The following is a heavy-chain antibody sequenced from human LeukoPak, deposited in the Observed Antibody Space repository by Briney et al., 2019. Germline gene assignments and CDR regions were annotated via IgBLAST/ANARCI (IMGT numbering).Heavy chain of an antibody. D-gene: IGHD3-9*01. V-gene: IGHV1-69*13. Sequence: SVKVSCKPSGGTFSSYAISWVRQAPGQGLEWMGGIIPIFGTANYAQKFQGRVTITADESTSTAYMELSSLRSEDTAVYYCASFGGDILTPSRGFNYGMDVWGQGTTVTVSS. CDR2: IIPIFGTA. CDR3: ASFGGDILTPSRGFNYGMDV. J-gene: IGHJ6*02. CDR1: GGTFSSYA.